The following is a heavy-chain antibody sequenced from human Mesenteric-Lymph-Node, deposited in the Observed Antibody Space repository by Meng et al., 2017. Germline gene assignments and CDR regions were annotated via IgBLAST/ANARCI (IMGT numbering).Heavy chain of an antibody. D-gene: IGHD5-18*01. Sequence: GESLKISCAASGFTFSAYVMSWVRQAPGKGLEWVSSITVSSSYMSYADSVKGRFAISRDNAKNSLYLQMSTLRAEDTAVYYCARRSRGYRSNDYWGQGTLVTVSS. CDR3: ARRSRGYRSNDY. CDR1: GFTFSAYV. J-gene: IGHJ4*02. V-gene: IGHV3-21*01. CDR2: ITVSSSYM.